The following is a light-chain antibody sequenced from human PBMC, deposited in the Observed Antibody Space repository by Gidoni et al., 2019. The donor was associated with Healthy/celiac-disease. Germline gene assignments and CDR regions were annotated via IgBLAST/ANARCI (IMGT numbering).Light chain of an antibody. CDR1: QGISSY. CDR2: AAS. J-gene: IGKJ4*01. CDR3: QQLYSNPLT. Sequence: DMQFTQSPSFLSASVVDRVNITCRASQGISSYLDWYQQKPGKAPKLLIYAASTLQSGVPSRFSGSGSGTEFTLTISSLQPEDFATYYCQQLYSNPLTFGGETKVEIK. V-gene: IGKV1-9*01.